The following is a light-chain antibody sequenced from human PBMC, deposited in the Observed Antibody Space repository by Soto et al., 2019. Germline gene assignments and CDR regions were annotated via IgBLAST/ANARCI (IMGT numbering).Light chain of an antibody. J-gene: IGLJ1*01. V-gene: IGLV2-23*01. CDR3: CSYAGNSTFV. CDR1: SSDVGTYNL. CDR2: EGS. Sequence: QSALTQPASVSGSPGQSITISCTGTSSDVGTYNLVSWYQQHPGKAPKVMIYEGSKRSSGVSYRFSGSKSGNTASLTISGVQAEDEADYYCCSYAGNSTFVFGTGTKVTVL.